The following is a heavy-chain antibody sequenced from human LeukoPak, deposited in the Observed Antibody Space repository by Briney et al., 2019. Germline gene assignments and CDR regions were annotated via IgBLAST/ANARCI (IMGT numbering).Heavy chain of an antibody. D-gene: IGHD3-22*01. CDR1: GYTFTSYY. J-gene: IGHJ4*02. CDR3: ARVLQGHYYDSSGRREFDY. CDR2: INPSGGST. V-gene: IGHV1-46*03. Sequence: ASVKVSCKASGYTFTSYYMHWVRQAPGQGLEWMGIINPSGGSTSYAQKFQGRVTMTRDTSTSTVYMELSSLRSEDTAVYYCARVLQGHYYDSSGRREFDYWGQGTLVTVSS.